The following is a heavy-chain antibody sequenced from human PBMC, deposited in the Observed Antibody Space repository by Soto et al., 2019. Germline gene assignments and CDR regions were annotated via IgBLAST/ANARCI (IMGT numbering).Heavy chain of an antibody. Sequence: QVQLVQSGAEVKRPGSSVKVSCKASGGTFRSYGVNWVRQAPGQGLEWMGGIIPIFGTLNSAQRFQGRVTITADESTGTAYMELSRLRPEDTAVYYCAREGGGLEYSSGGTCNWYFDLWGRGTLVTVSS. CDR1: GGTFRSYG. CDR2: IIPIFGTL. CDR3: AREGGGLEYSSGGTCNWYFDL. J-gene: IGHJ2*01. V-gene: IGHV1-69*01. D-gene: IGHD2-15*01.